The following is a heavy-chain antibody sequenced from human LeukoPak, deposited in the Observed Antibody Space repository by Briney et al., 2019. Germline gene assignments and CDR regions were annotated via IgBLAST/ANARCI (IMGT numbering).Heavy chain of an antibody. CDR1: GGSISSYC. J-gene: IGHJ3*01. CDR3: ARDFLRTASPDAFDF. V-gene: IGHV4-59*06. Sequence: PSETLSLTCTVSGGSISSYCWSWIRQPPGKGLEWIGHISYSGNTYYNPSLKSRVTLSVDASKNQFSLNLTSVTAADTAIYYCARDFLRTASPDAFDFWGQGTMVTVSS. D-gene: IGHD2-21*02. CDR2: ISYSGNT.